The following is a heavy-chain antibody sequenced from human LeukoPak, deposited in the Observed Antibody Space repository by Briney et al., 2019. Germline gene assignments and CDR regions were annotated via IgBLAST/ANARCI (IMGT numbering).Heavy chain of an antibody. CDR2: INHSGST. V-gene: IGHV4-34*01. D-gene: IGHD1-26*01. CDR1: GGSFSGYY. CDR3: ATSSGSYYY. Sequence: SETLSLTCAVYGGSFSGYYWNWIRQPPGKGLEWIGEINHSGSTNYNPSLKSRVTISVDTSKNQFSLKLSSVTAADTAVYYCATSSGSYYYWGQGTLVTVSS. J-gene: IGHJ4*02.